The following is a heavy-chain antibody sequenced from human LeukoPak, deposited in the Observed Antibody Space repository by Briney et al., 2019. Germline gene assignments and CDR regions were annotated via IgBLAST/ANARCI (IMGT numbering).Heavy chain of an antibody. CDR2: ISSSSSYI. V-gene: IGHV3-21*01. Sequence: GGSLRLSCAASGFTFSSYSMTWVRQAPGKGLEWVSSISSSSSYIYYADSVKGRFTISRDNAKNSLYLQMNSLRAEDTAVYYCARDCDYDFWSGGYYYGVDVWGQGTTVTVSS. J-gene: IGHJ6*02. D-gene: IGHD3-3*01. CDR1: GFTFSSYS. CDR3: ARDCDYDFWSGGYYYGVDV.